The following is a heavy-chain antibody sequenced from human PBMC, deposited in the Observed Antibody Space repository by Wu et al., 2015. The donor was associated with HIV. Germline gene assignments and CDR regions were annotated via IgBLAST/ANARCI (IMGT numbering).Heavy chain of an antibody. D-gene: IGHD2-21*01. V-gene: IGHV1-2*02. CDR2: INPYAGAV. J-gene: IGHJ1*01. Sequence: QVQLVQSGAEVRTPGASVKISCEASGYTFINYFIHWVRHVPGKGFEWMGWINPYAGAVNYAWNFQGRVTLTRKSFDTDTGTAYMELSGLTSADTAVYYCMRRGLCAHCDEFTFQHWGQGTLVIVSS. CDR3: MRRGLCAHCDEFTFQH. CDR1: GYTFINYF.